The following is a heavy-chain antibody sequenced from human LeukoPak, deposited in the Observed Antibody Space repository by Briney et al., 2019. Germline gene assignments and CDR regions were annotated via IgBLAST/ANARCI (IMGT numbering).Heavy chain of an antibody. V-gene: IGHV3-15*01. D-gene: IGHD3-22*01. CDR1: GLTFNNAW. Sequence: PGGSLRLSCAVSGLTFNNAWMSWVRQAPGKGLEWLGRIKSKTEGGTTDYPALVKGRLTISRDDSRSTLYLQMNNLKTEDTAVYYCHSYYDSSGYQLDYWGQGILVTVSS. CDR2: IKSKTEGGTT. J-gene: IGHJ4*02. CDR3: HSYYDSSGYQLDY.